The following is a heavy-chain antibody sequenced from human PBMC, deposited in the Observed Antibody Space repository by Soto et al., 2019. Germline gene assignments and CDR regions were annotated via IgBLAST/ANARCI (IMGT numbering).Heavy chain of an antibody. J-gene: IGHJ6*03. CDR1: GFTFSSYS. Sequence: GGSLRLSCAASGFTFSSYSMNWVRQAPGKGLEWVSYISSSSSTIYYADSVKGRFTISRDNAKNSLFLQMNSLRAEDTAVDYCARDLFSLQPPYYYYMDVWGKGTTVTVSS. CDR3: ARDLFSLQPPYYYYMDV. CDR2: ISSSSSTI. V-gene: IGHV3-48*01.